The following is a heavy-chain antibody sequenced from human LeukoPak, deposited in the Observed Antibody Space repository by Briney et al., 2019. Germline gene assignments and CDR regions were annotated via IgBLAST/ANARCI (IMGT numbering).Heavy chain of an antibody. D-gene: IGHD3-22*01. CDR3: AREDFYDSGSNDY. CDR2: MNPNSGIT. CDR1: VYSFTNYD. Sequence: ASVKVSCKASVYSFTNYDINCVRQGTGQGLEWMGWMNPNSGITAYAQKFQGRVTITRNTSISTAYMELSSLRSEDTAVYYCAREDFYDSGSNDYWGQGTLVTVSS. V-gene: IGHV1-8*03. J-gene: IGHJ4*02.